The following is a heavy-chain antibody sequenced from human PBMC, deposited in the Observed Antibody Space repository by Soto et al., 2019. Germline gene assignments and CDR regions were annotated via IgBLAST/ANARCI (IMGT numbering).Heavy chain of an antibody. D-gene: IGHD6-13*01. V-gene: IGHV4-59*01. Sequence: PSETLSLTCTVSGGSISSYYWSWIRQPPGKGLEWIGYIYYSGSTNYNPSLKSRVAISVDTSKNQFSLKLSSVTAADTAVYYCAASGYSNRFDPWGQGTLVTVSS. CDR3: AASGYSNRFDP. J-gene: IGHJ5*02. CDR1: GGSISSYY. CDR2: IYYSGST.